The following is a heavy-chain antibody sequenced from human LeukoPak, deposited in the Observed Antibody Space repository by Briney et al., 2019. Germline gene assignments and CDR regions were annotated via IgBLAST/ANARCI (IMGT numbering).Heavy chain of an antibody. CDR1: GFTFSSYS. Sequence: PGGSLRLSCAASGFTFSSYSMNWVRRAPGKGLEWVSSISSSSSYIYYADSVKGRFTISRDNAKNSLYLQMNSLRAEDTAVYYCARGVYGDYRFDYWGQGTLVTVSS. CDR3: ARGVYGDYRFDY. J-gene: IGHJ4*02. V-gene: IGHV3-21*01. D-gene: IGHD4-17*01. CDR2: ISSSSSYI.